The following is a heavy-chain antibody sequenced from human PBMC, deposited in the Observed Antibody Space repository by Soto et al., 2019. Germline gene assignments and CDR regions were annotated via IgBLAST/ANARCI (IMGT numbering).Heavy chain of an antibody. CDR2: IYYSGST. J-gene: IGHJ4*02. D-gene: IGHD3-10*01. Sequence: QVQLQESGPGLVKPSETLSLTCTVSGGSISSYYWSWIRQPPGKGLEWIGYIYYSGSTNYNPSLKSRVTISVDTSKNQFSLKLSSVTAADTAVYYCARAGFGEFLLWGQGTLVTVSS. V-gene: IGHV4-59*01. CDR1: GGSISSYY. CDR3: ARAGFGEFLL.